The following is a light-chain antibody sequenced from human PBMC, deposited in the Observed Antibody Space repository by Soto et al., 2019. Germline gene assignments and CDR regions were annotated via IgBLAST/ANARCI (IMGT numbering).Light chain of an antibody. V-gene: IGKV3-20*01. Sequence: TQFPGILSASPGEGATLSCRASQSVSSNLAWYQQKPGQAPRLLIYGASSRATGIPDRFSGSGSGTDFTLTISRLEPEDFAVYYCQQYGRSPTTFGQGTKVDIK. J-gene: IGKJ1*01. CDR3: QQYGRSPTT. CDR1: QSVSSN. CDR2: GAS.